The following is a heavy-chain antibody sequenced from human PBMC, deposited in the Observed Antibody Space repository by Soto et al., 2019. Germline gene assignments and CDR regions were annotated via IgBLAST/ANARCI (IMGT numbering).Heavy chain of an antibody. J-gene: IGHJ3*01. V-gene: IGHV1-18*04. CDR2: ISTHNGNT. CDR3: AREGIRGPFDAYDL. D-gene: IGHD3-10*01. CDR1: TFTRSG. Sequence: VSVKVSCKPSTFTRSGVRGGRQAPGQGFEWMGWISTHNGNTIYAQKFQDRVIMTIDKSTTTVQMELRTLRSDDTAVYFCAREGIRGPFDAYDLWGQGTMV.